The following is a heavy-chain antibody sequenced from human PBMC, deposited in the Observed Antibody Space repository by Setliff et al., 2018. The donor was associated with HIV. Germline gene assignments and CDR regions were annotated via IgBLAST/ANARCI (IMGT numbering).Heavy chain of an antibody. Sequence: ASAFTFSDYEMNWVRQSPGKGLEWVSHISPSGTTIYYADSVKGRFSVSRNNAKNSLFLQMDSLRVEDTAIYYCVRDKTLAVAGLDVFDIWGQGTMVTVSS. D-gene: IGHD6-19*01. CDR1: AFTFSDYE. CDR3: VRDKTLAVAGLDVFDI. V-gene: IGHV3-48*03. J-gene: IGHJ3*02. CDR2: ISPSGTTI.